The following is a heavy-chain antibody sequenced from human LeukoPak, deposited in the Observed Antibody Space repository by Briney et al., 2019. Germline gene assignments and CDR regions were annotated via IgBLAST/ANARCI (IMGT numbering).Heavy chain of an antibody. CDR2: ISNDLTTI. J-gene: IGHJ4*02. D-gene: IGHD3-9*01. CDR3: ARAWGGRTYSEPGGYPVFES. V-gene: IGHV3-48*04. Sequence: GGSLRLSCVASRFTFSDYRMTWVRQAPGKGLEWIAYISNDLTTIHYAASVKGRFTISRDNARNSLYLQLDSLRGDDTGVYYCARAWGGRTYSEPGGYPVFESWGQGTLVTVSS. CDR1: RFTFSDYR.